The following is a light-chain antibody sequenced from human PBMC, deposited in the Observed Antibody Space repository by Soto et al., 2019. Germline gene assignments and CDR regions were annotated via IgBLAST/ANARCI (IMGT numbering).Light chain of an antibody. V-gene: IGKV3-20*01. CDR1: QSVSSN. CDR3: QQYGSSPRT. CDR2: GAS. J-gene: IGKJ1*01. Sequence: EILMTQSPATLSVSPGDRATLSCRASQSVSSNLAWYQQKPGQAPRLLIYGASSRATGIPDRFSGSGSGTDFTLTISRLEPEDFAVYYCQQYGSSPRTFGQGTKVDIK.